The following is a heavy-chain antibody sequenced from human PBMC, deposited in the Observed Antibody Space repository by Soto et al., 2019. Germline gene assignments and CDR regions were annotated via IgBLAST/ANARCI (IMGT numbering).Heavy chain of an antibody. CDR2: ISSSSSTI. J-gene: IGHJ6*02. Sequence: EVQLVESGGGLVQPGGSLRLSCAASGFTFSSYSMNWVRQAPGKGLEWVSYISSSSSTIYYADSVKGRFTISRDNAKNSLYLQMNSLRDEDTAVYYCARDSDRKNYYDFWSGYYRYGMDVWGQGTTVTVSS. D-gene: IGHD3-3*01. CDR3: ARDSDRKNYYDFWSGYYRYGMDV. V-gene: IGHV3-48*02. CDR1: GFTFSSYS.